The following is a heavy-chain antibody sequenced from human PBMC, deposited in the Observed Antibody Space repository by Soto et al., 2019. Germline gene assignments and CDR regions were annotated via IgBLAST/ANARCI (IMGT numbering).Heavy chain of an antibody. J-gene: IGHJ5*02. CDR1: GFTFSSYA. CDR3: ANGGGKIRAFSSGWYWFDP. Sequence: GGSLRLSCAASGFTFSSYAMSWVRQAPGKGMEWVSAIRGSGGSTYYADSVKGRFTISRDNSKNTLYLQMNSLRAEDPPVYYCANGGGKIRAFSSGWYWFDPWGQGTLFTVSS. V-gene: IGHV3-23*01. CDR2: IRGSGGST. D-gene: IGHD6-19*01.